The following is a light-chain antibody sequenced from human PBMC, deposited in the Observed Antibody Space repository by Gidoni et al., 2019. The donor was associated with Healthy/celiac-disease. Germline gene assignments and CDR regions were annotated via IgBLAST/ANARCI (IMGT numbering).Light chain of an antibody. V-gene: IGKV3-20*01. J-gene: IGKJ4*01. CDR3: QHFGN. Sequence: EIVFMQSPGTLSLSPGQSATLSCRASQSISSSQLAWYQQKPGQAPRPLMYGASRRATGIPERFSGSGYGTDFTLTISRLEPEDFAVYYCQHFGNVGGGTKVE. CDR2: GAS. CDR1: QSISSSQ.